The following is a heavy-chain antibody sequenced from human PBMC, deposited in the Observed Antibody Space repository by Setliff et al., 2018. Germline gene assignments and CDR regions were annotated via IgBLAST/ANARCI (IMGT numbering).Heavy chain of an antibody. CDR1: GYTFTAHY. D-gene: IGHD3-3*01. V-gene: IGHV1-18*01. CDR2: ISGYNGNT. CDR3: ARVPRLEWLLPTFDS. Sequence: ASVKVSCKASGYTFTAHYIHWVRQAPGQGLEWMGWISGYNGNTEYAQNLQGRVTMTMDTSTSTAYMELRSLTSDDTAVYYCARVPRLEWLLPTFDSWGQGTLVTVSS. J-gene: IGHJ4*02.